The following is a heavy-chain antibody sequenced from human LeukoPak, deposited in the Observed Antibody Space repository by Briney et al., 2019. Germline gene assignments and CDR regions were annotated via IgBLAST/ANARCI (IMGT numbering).Heavy chain of an antibody. Sequence: PWGSLRLSCGASGFTFSTYWMHWVRQAPGKGLVWVSRINPDGSSTGYAASVRGRFTISRDNARNTLYLQMNRLRAEDTAVYYCTRDFDAATGYWGQGTLVTVSS. V-gene: IGHV3-74*01. D-gene: IGHD3-9*01. CDR1: GFTFSTYW. CDR3: TRDFDAATGY. J-gene: IGHJ4*02. CDR2: INPDGSST.